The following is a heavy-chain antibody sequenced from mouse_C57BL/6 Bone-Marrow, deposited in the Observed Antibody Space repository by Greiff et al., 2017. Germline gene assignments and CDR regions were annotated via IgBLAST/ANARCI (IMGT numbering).Heavy chain of an antibody. CDR2: IYPRSGNT. J-gene: IGHJ3*01. CDR1: GYTFTSYG. Sequence: QVQLKQSGAELARPGASVKLSCKASGYTFTSYGISWVKQRTGQGLEWIGEIYPRSGNTYYNEKFKGKATLTADKSSSTAYMELRSLTSEDSAVYFCARGGYGSSYVAWFAYWGQGTLVTVSA. D-gene: IGHD1-1*01. CDR3: ARGGYGSSYVAWFAY. V-gene: IGHV1-81*01.